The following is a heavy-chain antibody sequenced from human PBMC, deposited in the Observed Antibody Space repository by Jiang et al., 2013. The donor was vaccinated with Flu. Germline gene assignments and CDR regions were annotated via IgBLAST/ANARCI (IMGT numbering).Heavy chain of an antibody. J-gene: IGHJ4*02. D-gene: IGHD5-18*01. CDR1: GFTFSSNG. Sequence: AASGFTFSSNGMHWVRQAPGKGLEWVALISYDGSNKYYADSVKGRFTISRDNSKNTLYLQMNSLGAEDTALYYCAKALGIQLCDYWGQGTLVTVSS. CDR2: ISYDGSNK. CDR3: AKALGIQLCDY. V-gene: IGHV3-30*18.